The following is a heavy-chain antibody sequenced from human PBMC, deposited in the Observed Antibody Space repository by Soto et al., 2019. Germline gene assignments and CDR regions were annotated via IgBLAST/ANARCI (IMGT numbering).Heavy chain of an antibody. CDR2: IYSGGST. V-gene: IGHV3-53*01. D-gene: IGHD3-3*01. CDR1: GFTVSSNY. J-gene: IGHJ6*02. CDR3: AANYAFWSGIYYGMDV. Sequence: GGSLRLSCAASGFTVSSNYMSWVRQAPGKGLEWVSVIYSGGSTYYADSVKGRFTISRDNSKNTLYLQMNSLRAEDTAVYYCAANYAFWSGIYYGMDVWGQGTTVTVCS.